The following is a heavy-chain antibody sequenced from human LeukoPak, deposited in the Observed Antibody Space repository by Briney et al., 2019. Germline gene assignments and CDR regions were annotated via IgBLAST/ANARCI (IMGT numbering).Heavy chain of an antibody. V-gene: IGHV3-30-3*01. CDR2: ISYDGSNK. CDR1: GFTFSSYA. D-gene: IGHD2-2*01. J-gene: IGHJ5*02. CDR3: ARDLGSYCSSTSCDGWFDP. Sequence: PGRSLRLSCAASGFTFSSYAMHWVRQAPGKGLEWVAVISYDGSNKYYADSVKGRFTISRDNSKNTLYLQMNSLRAEDTAVYYCARDLGSYCSSTSCDGWFDPWGQGTLVTVSS.